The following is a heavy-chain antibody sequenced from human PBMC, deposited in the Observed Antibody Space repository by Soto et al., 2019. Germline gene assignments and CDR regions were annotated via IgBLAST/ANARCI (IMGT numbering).Heavy chain of an antibody. CDR3: ARHYDCWSGSDNWFDP. Sequence: PSETLSLTCTVSGGSISSSSYYWGWIRQPPGKGLEWIGSIYYSGSTYYNPSLKSRVTISVDTSKNQFSLKLSSVTAADTAVYYCARHYDCWSGSDNWFDPGGQGTLVTVSS. CDR1: GGSISSSSYY. CDR2: IYYSGST. V-gene: IGHV4-39*01. D-gene: IGHD3-3*01. J-gene: IGHJ5*02.